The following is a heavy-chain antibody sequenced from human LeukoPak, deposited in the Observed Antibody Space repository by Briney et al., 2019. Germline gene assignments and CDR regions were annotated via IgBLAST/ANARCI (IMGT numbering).Heavy chain of an antibody. Sequence: SVKVSCKASGGTFSSYAISWVRQAPGQGLEWMGGIIPIFGTANYAQKFQGRVTITADKSTSTAYMELSSLRSEDTAVYYCARGSSTSTPSCAQPYYRGQGTLVTVSS. CDR2: IIPIFGTA. CDR3: ARGSSTSTPSCAQPYY. D-gene: IGHD5/OR15-5a*01. J-gene: IGHJ4*02. CDR1: GGTFSSYA. V-gene: IGHV1-69*06.